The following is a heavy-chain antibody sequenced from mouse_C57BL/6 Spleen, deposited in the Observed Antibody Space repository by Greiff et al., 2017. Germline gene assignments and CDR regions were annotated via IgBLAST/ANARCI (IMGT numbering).Heavy chain of an antibody. CDR3: ARGDGYLFDY. D-gene: IGHD2-3*01. V-gene: IGHV1-82*01. J-gene: IGHJ2*01. Sequence: VQLQQSGPELVKPGASVKISCKASGYAFSSSWMNWVKQRPGKGLEWIGRIYPGDGDTNYNGKFKGKATLTADKSSSTAYMQLSSLTSEDSAVYFCARGDGYLFDYWGQGTTLTVSS. CDR2: IYPGDGDT. CDR1: GYAFSSSW.